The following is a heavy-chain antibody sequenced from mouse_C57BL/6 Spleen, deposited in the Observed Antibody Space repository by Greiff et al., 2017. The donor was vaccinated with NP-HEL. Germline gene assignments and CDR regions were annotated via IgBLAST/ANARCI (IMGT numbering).Heavy chain of an antibody. CDR1: GFNIKDYY. J-gene: IGHJ3*01. Sequence: EVQLQQSGAELVRPGASVKLSCTASGFNIKDYYMHWVKQRPEQGLEWIGRIDPEDGDTEYTPKFQGKATMTADTSSNTAYLQLSSLTSEDTAVYYCTTCPYASWFAYWGQGTLVTVSA. CDR3: TTCPYASWFAY. D-gene: IGHD6-5*01. V-gene: IGHV14-1*01. CDR2: IDPEDGDT.